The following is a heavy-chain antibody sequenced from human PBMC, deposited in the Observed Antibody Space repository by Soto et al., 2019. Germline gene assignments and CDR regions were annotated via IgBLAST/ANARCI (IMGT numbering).Heavy chain of an antibody. V-gene: IGHV1-69*01. Sequence: QVQLVQSGAEVKKTGSSVKVSCKTSGGTFSTFGISWVRQAPGQGLEWMGGIIPFFGTAEYSQKFEDRITITADESTNTVYVDLGSLTSEDTAIYYCARTAPMDAGDKYYYDFWGQGALGTVSS. CDR3: ARTAPMDAGDKYYYDF. CDR2: IIPFFGTA. D-gene: IGHD3-16*01. CDR1: GGTFSTFG. J-gene: IGHJ4*02.